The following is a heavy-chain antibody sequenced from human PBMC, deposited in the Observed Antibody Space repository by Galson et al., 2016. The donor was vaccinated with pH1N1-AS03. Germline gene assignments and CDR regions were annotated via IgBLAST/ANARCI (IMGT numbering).Heavy chain of an antibody. D-gene: IGHD3-22*01. J-gene: IGHJ3*01. V-gene: IGHV4-39*01. CDR1: GASISSSYYY. CDR3: ARLEAYTMKIVVTLSDV. CDR2: ILYSGST. Sequence: SETLSLTCSVSGASISSSYYYWGWIRQPPGKGLEWIGNILYSGSTDYNPSLQGRVSISVDTSRSQLSLTLTSVTAADTAVYFCARLEAYTMKIVVTLSDVWGQGTTVTVSS.